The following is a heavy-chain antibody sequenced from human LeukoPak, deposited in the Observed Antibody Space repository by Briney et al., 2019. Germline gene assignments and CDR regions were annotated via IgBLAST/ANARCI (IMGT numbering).Heavy chain of an antibody. J-gene: IGHJ4*02. CDR2: IYYSGST. D-gene: IGHD3-22*01. Sequence: ASETLSRTCTVSGGSVSSSTYYWSWIRQPPGKGLEWIGYIYYSGSTKYNPSLKSRVTISVDTSKSQFSLNLSSVTAADTAVYYCASRETPYYYDSSGYYDYWGQGTLVTVSS. CDR3: ASRETPYYYDSSGYYDY. CDR1: GGSVSSSTYY. V-gene: IGHV4-61*01.